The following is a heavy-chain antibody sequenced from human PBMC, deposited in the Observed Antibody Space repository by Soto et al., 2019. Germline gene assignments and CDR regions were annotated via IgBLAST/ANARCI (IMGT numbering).Heavy chain of an antibody. V-gene: IGHV3-48*01. J-gene: IGHJ4*02. CDR1: GFTFSSYS. D-gene: IGHD5-18*01. Sequence: EVQLVESGGGLVQPGGFLRLSCAASGFTFSSYSMNWVSQAPGKGLEWVSYISSSSSTIYYADSVKGRFTISRDNAKNSLYLQMNSLRAEDTAVYYCARDWDTAIPNRVIPRDYYWGQGTLVTVSS. CDR3: ARDWDTAIPNRVIPRDYY. CDR2: ISSSSSTI.